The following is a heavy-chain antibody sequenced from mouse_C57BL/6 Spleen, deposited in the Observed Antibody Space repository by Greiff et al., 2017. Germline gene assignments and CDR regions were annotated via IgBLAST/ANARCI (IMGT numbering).Heavy chain of an antibody. J-gene: IGHJ2*01. Sequence: QVQLQQSGPELVKPGASVKISCKASGYAFSCSWMNWVKQRPGKGLEWIGRIYPGDGDTNYNGKFKGKATLTAEQSSSTAYMQLSSLTSEDSAVYFCAHYYGSTRGFDYWGQGTTLTVSS. CDR3: AHYYGSTRGFDY. CDR1: GYAFSCSW. CDR2: IYPGDGDT. V-gene: IGHV1-82*01. D-gene: IGHD1-1*01.